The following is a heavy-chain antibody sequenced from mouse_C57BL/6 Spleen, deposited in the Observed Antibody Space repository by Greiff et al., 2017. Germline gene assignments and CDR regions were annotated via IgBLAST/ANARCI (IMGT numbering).Heavy chain of an antibody. CDR3: ERIPFIKDAMDY. J-gene: IGHJ4*01. D-gene: IGHD1-1*01. CDR2: ISSGSSTI. Sequence: EVKLVESGGGLVKPGGSLKLSCAASGFTFSDYGMHWVRQAPEKGLEWVAYISSGSSTIYYADTVKGRFTISRDNAKNTLFLQMTSLRSEDTAMYYCERIPFIKDAMDYWGQGTSVTVSS. CDR1: GFTFSDYG. V-gene: IGHV5-17*01.